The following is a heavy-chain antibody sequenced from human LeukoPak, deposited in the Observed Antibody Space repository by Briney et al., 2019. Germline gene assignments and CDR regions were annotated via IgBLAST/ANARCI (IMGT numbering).Heavy chain of an antibody. D-gene: IGHD1-26*01. J-gene: IGHJ6*03. CDR3: ARDESGSYLLSGSNQRAISYYYYYYMDV. CDR2: INPKSGGT. CDR1: GYTFTYYY. Sequence: GASVKVSCKASGYTFTYYYIHWVRQAPGQGLEWMGRINPKSGGTNYAQNFQGWVTMTRDTSISTVYMELSSLRSEDTAVYYCARDESGSYLLSGSNQRAISYYYYYYMDVWGKGTTVTVSS. V-gene: IGHV1-2*04.